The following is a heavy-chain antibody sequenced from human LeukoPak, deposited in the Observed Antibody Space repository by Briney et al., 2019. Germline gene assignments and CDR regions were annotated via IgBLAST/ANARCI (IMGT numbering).Heavy chain of an antibody. CDR2: ISGSGGST. J-gene: IGHJ4*02. Sequence: GGTLRLSCAASGFTFSSYGMSWVRQAPGKGLEWVSAISGSGGSTYYADSVKGRFTISRDNSKNTLYLQMNSLRAEDTAVYYCAKDHGSLGSGLNWGQGTLVTVSS. CDR1: GFTFSSYG. D-gene: IGHD3-10*01. V-gene: IGHV3-23*01. CDR3: AKDHGSLGSGLN.